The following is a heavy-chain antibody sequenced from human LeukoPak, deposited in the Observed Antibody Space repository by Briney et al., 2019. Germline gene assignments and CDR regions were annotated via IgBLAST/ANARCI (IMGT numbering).Heavy chain of an antibody. D-gene: IGHD6-13*01. CDR3: AKWIAAADTYYYYYMDV. V-gene: IGHV3-23*01. Sequence: GGSLRLSCAASGFTFSSYAMSWVRQAPGKGLEWVSAISGSGGSTYYADSVKGRFTISRDNSKNTLYLQMNSLRAEDTAVYYCAKWIAAADTYYYYYMDVWGEGTTVTVSS. CDR1: GFTFSSYA. CDR2: ISGSGGST. J-gene: IGHJ6*03.